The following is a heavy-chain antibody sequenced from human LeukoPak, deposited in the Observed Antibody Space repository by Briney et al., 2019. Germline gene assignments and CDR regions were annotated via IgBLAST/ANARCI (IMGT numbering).Heavy chain of an antibody. V-gene: IGHV1-69*04. J-gene: IGHJ6*02. CDR2: IIPILGIA. CDR3: ARVSDDSSARYYYYGMDV. CDR1: GYTFTNYD. D-gene: IGHD3-22*01. Sequence: SVKVSCKASGYTFTNYDINWVRQAPGQGLEWMGRIIPILGIANYAQKFQGRVTITADKSTSTAYMELSSLRSEDTAVYYCARVSDDSSARYYYYGMDVWGQGTTVTVSS.